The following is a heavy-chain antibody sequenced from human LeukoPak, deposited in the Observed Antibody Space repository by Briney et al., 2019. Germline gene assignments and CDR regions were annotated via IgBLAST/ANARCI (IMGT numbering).Heavy chain of an antibody. Sequence: ASVKVSCKASGYTFTSYAMNWVRQAPGQGLEWMGWINTNTGNPTYAQGFTGRFVLSLDTSVSTAYLQISSLKAEDTAVYYCARDHVKLGSNFHPFDAFDIWGQGTMVTVSS. CDR3: ARDHVKLGSNFHPFDAFDI. CDR2: INTNTGNP. D-gene: IGHD7-27*01. J-gene: IGHJ3*02. CDR1: GYTFTSYA. V-gene: IGHV7-4-1*02.